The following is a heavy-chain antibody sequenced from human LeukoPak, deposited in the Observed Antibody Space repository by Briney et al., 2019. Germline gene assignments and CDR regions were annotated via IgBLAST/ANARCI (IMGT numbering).Heavy chain of an antibody. J-gene: IGHJ4*02. CDR3: AKDISEVYYDSSGYFDY. CDR2: ISWNSGSI. Sequence: RSLRLSXAASGFTFDDYAMHWVRHAPGKGLEWVSGISWNSGSIGYADSVKGLFTISRDNAKNSLYLQMNSLRAEDTALYYCAKDISEVYYDSSGYFDYWGQGTLVTVSS. D-gene: IGHD3-22*01. V-gene: IGHV3-9*01. CDR1: GFTFDDYA.